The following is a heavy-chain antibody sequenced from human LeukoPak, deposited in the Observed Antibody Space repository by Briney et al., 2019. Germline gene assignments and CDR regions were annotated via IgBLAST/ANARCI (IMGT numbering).Heavy chain of an antibody. Sequence: PGGSLRLSCAASGFTFSSYAMSWVRQAPGKGLEWVSGISGSGGSTYYADSVKGRFTISRDNAKNTLFLQMNSLRAEDTAVYYCARDHRGSGSRYYYYYMDVWGKGTTVTISS. D-gene: IGHD3-10*01. CDR1: GFTFSSYA. CDR2: ISGSGGST. CDR3: ARDHRGSGSRYYYYYMDV. J-gene: IGHJ6*03. V-gene: IGHV3-23*01.